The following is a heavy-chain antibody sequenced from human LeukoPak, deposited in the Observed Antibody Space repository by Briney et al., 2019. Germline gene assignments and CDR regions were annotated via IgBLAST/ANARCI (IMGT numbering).Heavy chain of an antibody. CDR1: GYSITTTYF. CDR3: ASATHLSVLGDF. CDR2: IYHGGSP. D-gene: IGHD5/OR15-5a*01. Sequence: PSETLSLTCTVSGYSITTTYFWGWIRPPPGKGLEWIGTIYHGGSPYYNPSLKSRITISLDTSKSQFSLRLTSVTAADTAVYYCASATHLSVLGDFWGQGTLVTVSS. J-gene: IGHJ4*02. V-gene: IGHV4-38-2*02.